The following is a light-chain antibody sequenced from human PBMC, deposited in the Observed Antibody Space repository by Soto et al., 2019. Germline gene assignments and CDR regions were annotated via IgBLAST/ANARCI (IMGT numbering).Light chain of an antibody. V-gene: IGLV1-40*01. Sequence: QSVLTQPPSVSGAPGQRVTISCTGGSSNIGAAYDVHWYQHLPGTAPKLLINGNNNRPSGVPDRFSGSKSGTSASLAITGLQAEDEADYYCQSYDSSLSGSVFGGGTQLTVL. CDR3: QSYDSSLSGSV. J-gene: IGLJ2*01. CDR1: SSNIGAAYD. CDR2: GNN.